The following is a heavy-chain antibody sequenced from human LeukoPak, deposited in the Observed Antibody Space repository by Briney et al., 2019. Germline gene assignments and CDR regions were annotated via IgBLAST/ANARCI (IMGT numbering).Heavy chain of an antibody. CDR2: ISGSGGST. CDR3: ARSMSQWDY. Sequence: GGSPRLSCAASGFTFSSYAMNWVRQAPGKGLEWVSGISGSGGSTYYADSVKGRFTISRDNSKNTLYLQMNSLRAEDTAVYYCARSMSQWDYWGQGTLVTVSS. V-gene: IGHV3-23*01. CDR1: GFTFSSYA. D-gene: IGHD2/OR15-2a*01. J-gene: IGHJ4*02.